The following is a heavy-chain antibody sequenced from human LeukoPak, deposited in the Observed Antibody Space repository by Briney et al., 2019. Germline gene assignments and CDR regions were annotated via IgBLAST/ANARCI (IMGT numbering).Heavy chain of an antibody. D-gene: IGHD6-13*01. V-gene: IGHV3-7*01. CDR3: ASGGVAAQLFADFDY. Sequence: PGGSLRLSCAASGFTFSSYWMSWVRQAPGKGLEWVASVKEEVGAKDYVDSVKGRFTISRDNAKNSLYLQMNSLRAEDTAVYYCASGGVAAQLFADFDYWGQGTLVTVSS. CDR2: VKEEVGAK. J-gene: IGHJ4*02. CDR1: GFTFSSYW.